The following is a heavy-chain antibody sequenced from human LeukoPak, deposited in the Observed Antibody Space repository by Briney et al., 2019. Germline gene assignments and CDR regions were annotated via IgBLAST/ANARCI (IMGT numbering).Heavy chain of an antibody. CDR1: GFTFSSYA. CDR3: ARPRDGFNLLDN. CDR2: ISGSGGST. J-gene: IGHJ4*02. D-gene: IGHD5-24*01. V-gene: IGHV3-23*01. Sequence: GGSLRLSCAASGFTFSSYAMSWVRQAPGKGLEWVSAISGSGGSTYYADSVKGRFTISRDNSKNTLYLQMNSLGAEDTAVYYCARPRDGFNLLDNWGQGTLVTVSS.